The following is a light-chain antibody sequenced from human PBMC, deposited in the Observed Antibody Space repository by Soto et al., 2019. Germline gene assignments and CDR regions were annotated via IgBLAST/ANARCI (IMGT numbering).Light chain of an antibody. CDR3: QKYNSYYT. Sequence: DIQMTQSPSTLSASVGDRVTITCRASQSISSWLAWYQQKPGKAPKLLIYKASSLESGVPSRFSGSGSGTEFTLTISSPQPDDFATYYCQKYNSYYTFGQGTKLEIK. J-gene: IGKJ2*01. CDR2: KAS. V-gene: IGKV1-5*03. CDR1: QSISSW.